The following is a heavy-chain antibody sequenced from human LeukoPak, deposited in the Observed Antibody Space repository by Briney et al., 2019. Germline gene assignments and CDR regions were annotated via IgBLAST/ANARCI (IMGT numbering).Heavy chain of an antibody. CDR3: ASALTSGWYSGKYY. J-gene: IGHJ4*02. CDR1: GYSITSGYY. Sequence: SETLSLTCAVSGYSITSGYYWGWIRQPPGKWLEWIGSIYHSGSTYYNPSLKSRVTISVDTSKNQFSLKLISVTAADTAVYFCASALTSGWYSGKYYWGQGTLVTVSS. V-gene: IGHV4-38-2*01. CDR2: IYHSGST. D-gene: IGHD6-19*01.